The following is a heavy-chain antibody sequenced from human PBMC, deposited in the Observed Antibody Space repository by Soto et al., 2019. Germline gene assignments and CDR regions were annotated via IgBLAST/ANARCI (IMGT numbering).Heavy chain of an antibody. Sequence: PGGSLRLSCAASGFTFSSYAMSWVRQAPGKGLEWVSAISGSGGSTYYADSVKGRFTISRDNSKNTLYLQMNSLRAEDTAVYYCAKDSRHGVIGDNWFDPWGQGTLVTVSS. CDR1: GFTFSSYA. J-gene: IGHJ5*02. CDR2: ISGSGGST. CDR3: AKDSRHGVIGDNWFDP. D-gene: IGHD3-22*01. V-gene: IGHV3-23*01.